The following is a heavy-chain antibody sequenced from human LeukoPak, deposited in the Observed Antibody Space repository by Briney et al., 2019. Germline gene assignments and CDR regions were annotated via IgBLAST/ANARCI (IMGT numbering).Heavy chain of an antibody. CDR3: ARDSLHRVATISPHFDY. D-gene: IGHD5-12*01. Sequence: SVKVSCKSSGGTFSSYAISWVRQAPGQGLEWMGGIIPIFGTANYAQKFQGRVTITTDESTSTAYMELSSLRSEDTAVYYCARDSLHRVATISPHFDYWGQGTLVTVSS. V-gene: IGHV1-69*05. CDR2: IIPIFGTA. J-gene: IGHJ4*02. CDR1: GGTFSSYA.